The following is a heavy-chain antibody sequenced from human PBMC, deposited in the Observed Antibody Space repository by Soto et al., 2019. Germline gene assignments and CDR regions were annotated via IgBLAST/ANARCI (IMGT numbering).Heavy chain of an antibody. V-gene: IGHV3-23*01. CDR2: ISGSGGST. CDR1: GFTFSSYA. Sequence: LRLSCAASGFTFSSYAMSWVRQAPGKGLEWVSAISGSGGSTYYADSVKGRFTISRDNSKNTLYLQMNSLRAEDTAVYYCAKEDRGSYFVPYYYYGMDVWGQGTTVTVSS. CDR3: AKEDRGSYFVPYYYYGMDV. D-gene: IGHD1-26*01. J-gene: IGHJ6*02.